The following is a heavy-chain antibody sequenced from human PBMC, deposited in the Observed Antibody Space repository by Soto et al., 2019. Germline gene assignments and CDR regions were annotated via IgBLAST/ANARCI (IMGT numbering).Heavy chain of an antibody. CDR3: ARGHQANFMTTRKYYFDY. Sequence: SETLSLTCAVYGGSFSGYYWRWIRQPPGKGLEWIGEINHSGSTNYNPSLKSRVTISVDTSKNQFSLKLSSVTAADTAVYYCARGHQANFMTTRKYYFDYWGQGTLVTVSS. D-gene: IGHD3-16*01. CDR1: GGSFSGYY. J-gene: IGHJ4*02. CDR2: INHSGST. V-gene: IGHV4-34*01.